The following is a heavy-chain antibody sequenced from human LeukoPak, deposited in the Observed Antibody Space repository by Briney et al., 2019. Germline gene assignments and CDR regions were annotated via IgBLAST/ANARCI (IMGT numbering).Heavy chain of an antibody. CDR3: ARVRGSGIAAAGTGDYFDY. D-gene: IGHD6-13*01. J-gene: IGHJ4*02. CDR1: GYSISTAYY. V-gene: IGHV4-38-2*02. Sequence: SETLSLTCTVSGYSISTAYYWGWIRQPPGKGLEWIGSIYYSGSTYYNPSLKSRVTISVDTSKNQFSLKLSSVTAADTAVYYCARVRGSGIAAAGTGDYFDYWGQGTLVTVSS. CDR2: IYYSGST.